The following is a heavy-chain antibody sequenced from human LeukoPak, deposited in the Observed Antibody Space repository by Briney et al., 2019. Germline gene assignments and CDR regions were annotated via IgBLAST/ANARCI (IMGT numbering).Heavy chain of an antibody. CDR3: ARAYTHDSSGYYYH. D-gene: IGHD3-22*01. J-gene: IGHJ5*02. V-gene: IGHV3-21*05. Sequence: GGSLRLSCAASGFTFSSYSMNWVRQAPGKGLEWVSDISSSSSSTYYADSVKGRFTISRDNAKNSLYLQMNSLRAEDTAVYYCARAYTHDSSGYYYHWGQGTLVTVSS. CDR1: GFTFSSYS. CDR2: ISSSSSST.